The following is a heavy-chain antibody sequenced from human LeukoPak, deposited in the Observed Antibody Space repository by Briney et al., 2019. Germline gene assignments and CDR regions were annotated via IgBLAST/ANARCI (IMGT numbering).Heavy chain of an antibody. CDR2: INHSGAT. D-gene: IGHD6-19*01. CDR1: GGAFTGYY. V-gene: IGHV4-34*01. CDR3: ATPTRGGIAVTGTFGH. J-gene: IGHJ4*02. Sequence: PSETLSLTGAGSGGAFTGYYWSWIRQPPGKGLEWIGEINHSGATNYNPPPERRDTISVDTSKNQFSLRLTSVSAADTGVYYCATPTRGGIAVTGTFGHWGQGTQVTVSS.